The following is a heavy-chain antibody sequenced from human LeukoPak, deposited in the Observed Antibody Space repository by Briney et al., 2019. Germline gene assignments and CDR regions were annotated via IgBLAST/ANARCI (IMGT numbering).Heavy chain of an antibody. D-gene: IGHD3-9*01. V-gene: IGHV4-34*01. J-gene: IGHJ4*02. CDR3: ARVVYDILTGYHLGAFDY. CDR1: GGSFSAYS. CDR2: INHSGST. Sequence: SETPSLTCAVYGGSFSAYSWSWIRQPPGKGLEWIGEINHSGSTNYNPSLKSRLTISVDKSKNQFSLKLSSVTAADTAVYYCARVVYDILTGYHLGAFDYWGQGTLVTVSS.